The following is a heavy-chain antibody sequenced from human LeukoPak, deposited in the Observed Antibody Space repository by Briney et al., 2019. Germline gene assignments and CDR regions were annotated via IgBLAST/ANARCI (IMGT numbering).Heavy chain of an antibody. J-gene: IGHJ6*03. CDR3: ARVYPPDFWSGYYYYYMDV. CDR1: GYTFTNYG. D-gene: IGHD3-3*01. V-gene: IGHV1-18*01. CDR2: ISAYNGNT. Sequence: GASVKVSCKASGYTFTNYGISWVRQAPGQGLEWMGWISAYNGNTNYVQKLQGRVTMTTDTSTSTAYMELRSLRSDDTAVYYCARVYPPDFWSGYYYYYMDVWGKGTTVTVSS.